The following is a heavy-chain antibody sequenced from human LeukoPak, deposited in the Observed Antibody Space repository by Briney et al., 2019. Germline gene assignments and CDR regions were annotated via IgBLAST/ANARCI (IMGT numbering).Heavy chain of an antibody. Sequence: EASVKGSCKVSGFTPTELSMHWVGHAPGKGREWKGGFDSEDGETIYAQKFQGRVTMTEDTSTDTAYMELSSLRSEDTAVYYCAREDYGSGSLLDYWGQGTLVTVSS. CDR3: AREDYGSGSLLDY. J-gene: IGHJ4*02. CDR2: FDSEDGET. D-gene: IGHD3-10*01. V-gene: IGHV1-24*01. CDR1: GFTPTELS.